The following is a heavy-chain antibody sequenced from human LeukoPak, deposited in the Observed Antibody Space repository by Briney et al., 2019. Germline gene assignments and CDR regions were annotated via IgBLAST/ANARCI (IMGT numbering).Heavy chain of an antibody. CDR2: IVVGSGNT. CDR3: AAEKRGYYDFWSGSRSSYYYYGMDV. J-gene: IGHJ6*02. CDR1: GFTFTSSA. V-gene: IGHV1-58*02. D-gene: IGHD3-3*01. Sequence: ASVKVSCKASGFTFTSSAMQWVRQARGQRLEWIGWIVVGSGNTNYAQKFQERVTITRDMSTSTAYMELSSLRSEDTAVYYCAAEKRGYYDFWSGSRSSYYYYGMDVWGQGTTVTVSS.